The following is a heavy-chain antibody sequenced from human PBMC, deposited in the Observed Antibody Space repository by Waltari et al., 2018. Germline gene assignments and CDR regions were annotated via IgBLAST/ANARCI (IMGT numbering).Heavy chain of an antibody. J-gene: IGHJ4*02. CDR3: TTDGLVARGFDY. Sequence: VQLVESGGGLVKPGGSLRLSCAASGFTFLNAWLSWVRQAPGQGLEWVGGIKSRADGGTTDYAAPVEGRFTISRDDSRNTLYLQMNSLKTEDTAVYYCTTDGLVARGFDYWGQGTLATVSS. V-gene: IGHV3-15*01. CDR1: GFTFLNAW. CDR2: IKSRADGGTT.